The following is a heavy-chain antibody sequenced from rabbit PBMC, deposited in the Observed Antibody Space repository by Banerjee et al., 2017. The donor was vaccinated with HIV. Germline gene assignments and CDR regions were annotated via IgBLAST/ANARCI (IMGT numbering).Heavy chain of an antibody. Sequence: QSLEESGGDLVKPGASLTLTCTASGFSFSSSYYMCWVRQAPGKGLEWIACIYGGSSGSTDYASWAKGRFTISKTSSTTVTLQMTSLTAADTATYFCARNYAGYADYGNANLWGPGTLVTVS. CDR2: IYGGSSGST. J-gene: IGHJ4*01. CDR3: ARNYAGYADYGNANL. V-gene: IGHV1S40*01. CDR1: GFSFSSSYY. D-gene: IGHD7-1*01.